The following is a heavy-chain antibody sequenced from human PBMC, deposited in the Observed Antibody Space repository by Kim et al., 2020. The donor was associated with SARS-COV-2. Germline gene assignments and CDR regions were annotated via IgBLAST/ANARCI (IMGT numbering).Heavy chain of an antibody. J-gene: IGHJ5*02. CDR3: ARPEDRTYDSSGYYGGGWFDP. Sequence: SETLSLTCTVSGGSISSSSYYWGWIRQPPGKGLEWIGSIYYSGSTYYNPSLKSRVTISVDTSKNQFSLKLSSVTAADTAVYYCARPEDRTYDSSGYYGGGWFDPWGQGTLVTVSS. D-gene: IGHD3-22*01. CDR1: GGSISSSSYY. CDR2: IYYSGST. V-gene: IGHV4-39*01.